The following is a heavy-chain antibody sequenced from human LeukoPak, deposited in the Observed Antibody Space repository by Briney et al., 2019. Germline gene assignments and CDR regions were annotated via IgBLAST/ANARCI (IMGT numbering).Heavy chain of an antibody. V-gene: IGHV3-23*01. CDR2: ISGSGGST. J-gene: IGHJ3*02. CDR3: ASEWFYDAFDI. CDR1: GFSFSSYA. D-gene: IGHD3-3*01. Sequence: GGSLRLSCAASGFSFSSYAMSWVRQAPGKGLEWVSGISGSGGSTYYADSVKGRFTISRDNAKNTLYLQMNSLRAEDTAVYYCASEWFYDAFDIWGQGTMVTVSS.